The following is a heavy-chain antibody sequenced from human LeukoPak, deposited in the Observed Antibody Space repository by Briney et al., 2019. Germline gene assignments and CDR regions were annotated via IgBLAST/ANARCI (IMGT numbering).Heavy chain of an antibody. Sequence: SETLSLTCSVSGSSISSYYWSWIRQPPGKGLEWIGYISYSGNTNYNPSLKSRVTISVDTSKNQFSLKLSSVTAADTAVYYCATRSTGVPATFDSWGQGALVTVSS. V-gene: IGHV4-59*01. CDR3: ATRSTGVPATFDS. J-gene: IGHJ4*02. CDR2: ISYSGNT. D-gene: IGHD2-15*01. CDR1: GSSISSYY.